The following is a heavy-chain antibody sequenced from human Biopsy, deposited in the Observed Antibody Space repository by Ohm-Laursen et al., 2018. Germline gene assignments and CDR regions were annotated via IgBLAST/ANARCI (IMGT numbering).Heavy chain of an antibody. D-gene: IGHD3-10*01. V-gene: IGHV4-39*01. CDR3: ARHSFGSGRDF. CDR2: IYHTGIY. CDR1: DGSISNIINY. J-gene: IGHJ4*02. Sequence: SDTLSLTCTVTDGSISNIINYWGWIRQPLGKGLEWLGSIYHTGIYDYNPSLKSPVTISEDTSNNQFSLKLISLTAADTAVYYCARHSFGSGRDFWGQGTLVTVSS.